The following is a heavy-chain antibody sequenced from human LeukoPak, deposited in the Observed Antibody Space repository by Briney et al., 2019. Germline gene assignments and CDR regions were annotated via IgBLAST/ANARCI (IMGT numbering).Heavy chain of an antibody. CDR1: GFTFSGFD. V-gene: IGHV3-69-1*02. Sequence: GGSLRLSCAASGFTFSGFDMNWVRQAPGKGLEWVSYISSSSTIYYVDSVKGRFTISRDNAKNSLYLQMNSLRAEDTAVYYCARRFDRWGQGTLVTVSS. CDR2: ISSSSTI. J-gene: IGHJ4*02. CDR3: ARRFDR.